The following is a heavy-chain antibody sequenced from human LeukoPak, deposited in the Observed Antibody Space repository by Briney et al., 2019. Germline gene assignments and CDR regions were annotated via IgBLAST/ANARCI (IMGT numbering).Heavy chain of an antibody. Sequence: ASVKVSCKACGYTFSGHYMDWVRQAPGQGLEWMGWINPNSGGTNYAQKFQGRVTMTRDTFISTVYMDLSRLRSDDTAVYYCARELWFGEFYFDYWGQGTLVTVSS. CDR1: GYTFSGHY. CDR3: ARELWFGEFYFDY. V-gene: IGHV1-2*02. D-gene: IGHD3-10*01. J-gene: IGHJ4*02. CDR2: INPNSGGT.